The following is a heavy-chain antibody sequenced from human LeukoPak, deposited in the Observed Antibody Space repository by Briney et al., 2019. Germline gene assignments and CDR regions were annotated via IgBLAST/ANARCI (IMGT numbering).Heavy chain of an antibody. CDR2: ISSSSSYI. V-gene: IGHV3-21*01. CDR1: GFTFSSYS. Sequence: PGGSLRLSCAASGFTFSSYSMTWVRQAPGKGLEWVSSISSSSSYIYYADSVKGRFTISRDNAENSLYLQMNSLRAEDTAAYYCARETLPRYYYDSSGYSDYWGQGTLVTVSS. D-gene: IGHD3-22*01. CDR3: ARETLPRYYYDSSGYSDY. J-gene: IGHJ4*02.